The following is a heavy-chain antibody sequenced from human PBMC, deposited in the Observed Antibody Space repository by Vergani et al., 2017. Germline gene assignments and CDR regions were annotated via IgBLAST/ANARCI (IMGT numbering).Heavy chain of an antibody. D-gene: IGHD2-2*01. J-gene: IGHJ4*02. V-gene: IGHV3-30*18. CDR1: GFIFNTYG. CDR3: AKGLLRYCSSSSCYDDYFDY. CDR2: MSYDGENK. Sequence: QVQLVVSGGGVVLPGRSLRLSCAASGFIFNTYGVHWVRQAPGKGLEWVAFMSYDGENKFYADSVKGRFTISRDNSKNTLYLQMNSLRTEDTAVYYCAKGLLRYCSSSSCYDDYFDYWGQGTRVTVSS.